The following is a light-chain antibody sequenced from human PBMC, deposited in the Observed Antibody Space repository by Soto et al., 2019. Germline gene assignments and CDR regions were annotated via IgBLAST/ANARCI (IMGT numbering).Light chain of an antibody. V-gene: IGKV1-5*01. Sequence: IQMTQSPPTLSASVGDRVTITCRASQPISSWLAWYHQKPGKAPKLLIYDASNLESGVPSRFSGSGSGTEFTLTISSLQAEDFGIYYCQQYENYWTFGQGTKVEIK. CDR1: QPISSW. CDR3: QQYENYWT. J-gene: IGKJ1*01. CDR2: DAS.